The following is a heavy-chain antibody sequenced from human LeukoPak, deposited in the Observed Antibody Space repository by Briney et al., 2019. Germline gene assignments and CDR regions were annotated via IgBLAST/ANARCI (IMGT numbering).Heavy chain of an antibody. J-gene: IGHJ4*02. CDR2: IYSGGST. Sequence: GGSLRLSCAASGFTVSSNYMSWVRQAPGKGLEWVSIIYSGGSTYHADSVKGRFSISRDNSRNTLYLQMNSLRAEDTAVFYCAKSGSQYFDWSSYYFDYWGQGTLVTVSS. V-gene: IGHV3-66*01. D-gene: IGHD3-9*01. CDR3: AKSGSQYFDWSSYYFDY. CDR1: GFTVSSNY.